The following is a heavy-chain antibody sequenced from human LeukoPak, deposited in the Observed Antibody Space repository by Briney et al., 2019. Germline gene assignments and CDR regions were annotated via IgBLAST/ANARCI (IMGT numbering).Heavy chain of an antibody. Sequence: SETLSLTCAVYGGSFSGYYWSWIRQPPGKGLEWIGEINHSGSTNYTPSLTSRATISVDTSKNQFSLKLSSVTAADTAVYYCARAGYCSSPDWYCDLWGRGTLVTVSS. CDR2: INHSGST. V-gene: IGHV4-34*01. D-gene: IGHD6-6*01. J-gene: IGHJ2*01. CDR3: ARAGYCSSPDWYCDL. CDR1: GGSFSGYY.